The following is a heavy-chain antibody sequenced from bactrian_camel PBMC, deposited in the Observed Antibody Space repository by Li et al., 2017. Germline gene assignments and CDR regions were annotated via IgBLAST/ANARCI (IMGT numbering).Heavy chain of an antibody. Sequence: HVQLVESGGGSVESGGSLKLYCTISGKPSCDYCLGWFRQVPGKEREGVAYIYTDNGHTFYTDSVRGRFTISKDNSKNTLYLQMDSLKPEDTGMYYCAARFGSGLCYTSHPVPEFTYWGQGTQVTVS. CDR1: GKPSCDYC. V-gene: IGHV3S6*01. CDR2: IYTDNGHT. J-gene: IGHJ4*01. CDR3: AARFGSGLCYTSHPVPEFTY. D-gene: IGHD2*01.